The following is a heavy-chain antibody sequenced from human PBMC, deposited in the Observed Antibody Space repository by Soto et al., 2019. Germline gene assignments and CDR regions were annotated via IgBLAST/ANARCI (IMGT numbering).Heavy chain of an antibody. V-gene: IGHV3-53*01. Sequence: GSLRLSCAASGFSVSDTYMTWVRQAPGKGLEWVSIVSSGGSSYQIDSVQGRFTISRDNSKNTVYLQMNSLRAEDTAVYYCARGSGRHYYYAADVWGQGTTVTVSS. CDR2: VSSGGSS. J-gene: IGHJ6*02. D-gene: IGHD6-19*01. CDR1: GFSVSDTY. CDR3: ARGSGRHYYYAADV.